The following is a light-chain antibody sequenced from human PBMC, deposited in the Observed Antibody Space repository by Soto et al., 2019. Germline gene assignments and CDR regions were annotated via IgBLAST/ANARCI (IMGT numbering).Light chain of an antibody. V-gene: IGKV1-5*01. CDR2: DAS. CDR3: QQYNSYCT. CDR1: QSISSW. J-gene: IGKJ1*01. Sequence: DIQMTQSPSTLSASGGDRVTITCRASQSISSWLAWYQQKPGKAPKLLIYDASSLESGVPSRFSGSGSGTEFTLTISSLQPDDFATYYCQQYNSYCTFGQGTK.